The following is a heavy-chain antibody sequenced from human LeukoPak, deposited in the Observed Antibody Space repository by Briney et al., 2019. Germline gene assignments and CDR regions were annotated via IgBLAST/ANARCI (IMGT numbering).Heavy chain of an antibody. CDR1: GFTFSSYA. CDR2: ISGSGGST. J-gene: IGHJ4*02. V-gene: IGHV3-23*01. CDR3: AKELEGGYSYGAVDY. D-gene: IGHD5-18*01. Sequence: GGSVRLSCAGSGFTFSSYAMSWVRQAPGKGLEWVSAISGSGGSTYYADSVKGRFTISRDNSKNTLYLQMNSLRAEDTAVYYCAKELEGGYSYGAVDYWGQGTLVTVSS.